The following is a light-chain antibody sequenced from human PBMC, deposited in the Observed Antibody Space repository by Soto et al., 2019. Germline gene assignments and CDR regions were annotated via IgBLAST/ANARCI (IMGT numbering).Light chain of an antibody. V-gene: IGKV1-5*01. Sequence: IQMTQSPSPLSASVGDRVTITCRASQSISSWLAWYQQKPGKAPKLLIYDASSLESGVPSRFSGSGSGTEFTLTISSLQPDDFATYYCQHYNSYSEAFGQGTKVDIK. CDR3: QHYNSYSEA. CDR2: DAS. J-gene: IGKJ1*01. CDR1: QSISSW.